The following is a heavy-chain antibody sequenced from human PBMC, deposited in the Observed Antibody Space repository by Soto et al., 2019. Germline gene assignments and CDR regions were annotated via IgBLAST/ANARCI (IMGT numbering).Heavy chain of an antibody. CDR2: IRSKANSYAT. J-gene: IGHJ6*02. D-gene: IGHD3-3*01. CDR3: IRFWSGYFSDDYYGMDV. CDR1: GFTLRAST. Sequence: GGSLRLSCAAPGFTLRASTMHWVREASRKGLEWLGRIRSKANSYATAYAVSVKGRFTISRVYSKNTAYLQMNSLTTEDTAVYYCIRFWSGYFSDDYYGMDVWGQGTTVTVSS. V-gene: IGHV3-73*01.